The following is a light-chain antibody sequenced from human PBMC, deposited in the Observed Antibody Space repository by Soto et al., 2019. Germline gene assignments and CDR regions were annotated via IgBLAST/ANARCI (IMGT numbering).Light chain of an antibody. J-gene: IGKJ1*01. CDR3: QNYNGAPWT. Sequence: DIQMTQSPSSLSASVGHRVTITCRASQGISTYLVWYQQKPGTVPKLLIFAASTLHSGVPSRFSGSGSGTDFTLTISSLQPADVATYYCQNYNGAPWTFGQGTKVEIK. CDR1: QGISTY. V-gene: IGKV1-27*01. CDR2: AAS.